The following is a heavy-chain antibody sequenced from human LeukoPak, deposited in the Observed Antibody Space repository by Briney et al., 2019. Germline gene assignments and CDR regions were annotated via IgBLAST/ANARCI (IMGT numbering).Heavy chain of an antibody. J-gene: IGHJ4*02. CDR3: ARDLYYYDSSGYYSEYFDY. CDR2: IIPIFGTA. D-gene: IGHD3-22*01. Sequence: ASVKVSCKXSGGTFSSYAISWVRQAPGQGLEWMGRIIPIFGTANYAQKFQGRVTITTDESTSTAYMELSSLRSEDTAVYYCARDLYYYDSSGYYSEYFDYWGQGTLVTVSS. V-gene: IGHV1-69*05. CDR1: GGTFSSYA.